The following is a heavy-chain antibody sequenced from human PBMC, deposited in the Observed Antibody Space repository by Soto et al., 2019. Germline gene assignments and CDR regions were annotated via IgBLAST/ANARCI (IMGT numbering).Heavy chain of an antibody. Sequence: GGSLRLSCAASGFTVSSNYMSWVRQAPGKGLEWVSVIYSGGSTYYADSVKGRFTISRDNSKNTLYLQMNRLRAEDTAVYYCARDRGGNRPHGEVYYYYYGMDVRGQGTTVTVSS. CDR2: IYSGGST. J-gene: IGHJ6*02. CDR3: ARDRGGNRPHGEVYYYYYGMDV. D-gene: IGHD2-15*01. CDR1: GFTVSSNY. V-gene: IGHV3-53*01.